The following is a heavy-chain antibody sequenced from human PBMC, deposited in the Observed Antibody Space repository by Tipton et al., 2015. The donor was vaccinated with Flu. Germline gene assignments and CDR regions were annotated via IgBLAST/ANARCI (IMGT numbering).Heavy chain of an antibody. CDR2: INHSGST. J-gene: IGHJ4*02. D-gene: IGHD3-22*01. CDR3: TRALRNSSGSPGY. V-gene: IGHV4-34*01. CDR1: GGSFSGYY. Sequence: LRLSCAVYGGSFSGYYWSWIRQPPGKGLEWIGEINHSGSTYYSPSLKSRVTISADTSNNQFSLRLSSVTAADTAMYYCTRALRNSSGSPGYWGQGTLVTVSS.